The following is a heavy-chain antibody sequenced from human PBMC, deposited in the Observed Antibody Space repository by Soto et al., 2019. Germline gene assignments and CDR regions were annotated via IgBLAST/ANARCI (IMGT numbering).Heavy chain of an antibody. CDR1: GGSFSGYY. J-gene: IGHJ4*02. Sequence: LSLTCAVYGGSFSGYYWSWIRQPPGKGLEWIGEINHSGSTNYNPSLKSRVTISVDTSKNQFSLKLSSVTAADTAVYYCAREAKRAPVAAAFDYWGQGTLVTVSS. V-gene: IGHV4-34*01. CDR3: AREAKRAPVAAAFDY. D-gene: IGHD6-19*01. CDR2: INHSGST.